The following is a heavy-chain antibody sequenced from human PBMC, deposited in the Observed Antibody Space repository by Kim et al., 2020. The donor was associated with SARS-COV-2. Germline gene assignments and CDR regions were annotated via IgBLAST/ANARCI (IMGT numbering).Heavy chain of an antibody. CDR1: GGSISSSSYY. V-gene: IGHV4-39*01. Sequence: SETLSLTCTVSGGSISSSSYYWGWIRQPPGKGLEWIGSIYYSGSTYYNPSLKSRVTISVDTSKNQFSLKLSSVTAADTAVYYCASRGPILTGYYSGAFDIWGQGTMVTVSS. D-gene: IGHD3-9*01. CDR2: IYYSGST. J-gene: IGHJ3*02. CDR3: ASRGPILTGYYSGAFDI.